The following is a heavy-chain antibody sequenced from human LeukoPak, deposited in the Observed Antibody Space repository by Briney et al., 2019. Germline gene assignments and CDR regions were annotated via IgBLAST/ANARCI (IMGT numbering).Heavy chain of an antibody. J-gene: IGHJ4*02. CDR2: ISSSSSTI. CDR3: LRGGDHSY. V-gene: IGHV3-48*01. CDR1: GFTFSSYA. Sequence: GGSLRLSCAASGFTFSSYAMSWVRQAPGKGLEWVSYISSSSSTIYYADSVKGRFTISRDNAKNSLYLQMNSLRAEDTAVYYCLRGGDHSYWGQGTLVTVSS. D-gene: IGHD3-10*01.